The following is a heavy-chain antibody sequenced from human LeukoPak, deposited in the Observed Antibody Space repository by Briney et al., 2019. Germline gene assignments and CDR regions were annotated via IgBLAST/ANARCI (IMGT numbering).Heavy chain of an antibody. D-gene: IGHD3-10*01. CDR1: GYTFTSYY. CDR3: AKRDYYGSGSYPYYYQNHMDV. Sequence: ASVKVSCKASGYTFTSYYMHWVRQAPGQGLEWMGIINPSGGSTSYAQKFQGRVTMTRDMSTSTVYMELSSLRSEDTAVYYCAKRDYYGSGSYPYYYQNHMDVWGKGTTVTISS. J-gene: IGHJ6*03. CDR2: INPSGGST. V-gene: IGHV1-46*01.